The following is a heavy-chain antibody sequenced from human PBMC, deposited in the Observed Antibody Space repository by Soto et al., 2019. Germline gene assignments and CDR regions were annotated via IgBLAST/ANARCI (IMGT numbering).Heavy chain of an antibody. J-gene: IGHJ4*02. CDR1: GGSISSGDYY. CDR2: IYYSGST. Sequence: SETLSLTCTVSGGSISSGDYYWSWIRQPPGKGLEWIGYIYYSGSTYHNPSLKSRVTISVDTSKNQFSLKLSSVTAADTAVYYCARAGGLEPERPGVDYWGQGTLVTVSS. D-gene: IGHD1-1*01. CDR3: ARAGGLEPERPGVDY. V-gene: IGHV4-30-4*01.